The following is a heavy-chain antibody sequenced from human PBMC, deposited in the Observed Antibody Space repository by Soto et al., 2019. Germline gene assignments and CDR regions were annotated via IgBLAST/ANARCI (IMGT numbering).Heavy chain of an antibody. D-gene: IGHD6-19*01. CDR1: GLTFRSYW. V-gene: IGHV3-74*03. J-gene: IGHJ4*02. Sequence: GGSLRLSCAASGLTFRSYWMHWVRQAPGKGLVWVSRINTDGSVAMYVDSVKGRFTISRDNADNSLYLQMNSLRVEDTAVYYCARDRLARGIPVAGRIDYWGQGALVTVSS. CDR3: ARDRLARGIPVAGRIDY. CDR2: INTDGSVA.